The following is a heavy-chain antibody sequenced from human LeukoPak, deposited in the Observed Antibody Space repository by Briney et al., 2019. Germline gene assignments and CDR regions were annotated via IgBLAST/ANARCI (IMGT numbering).Heavy chain of an antibody. CDR2: TYYRSSWYN. V-gene: IGHV6-1*01. CDR1: GDSVASNSVA. J-gene: IGHJ4*02. CDR3: ARETSHFDY. Sequence: SQTLSLTCAISGDSVASNSVAWNWIRQSPSRGLEWLGRTYYRSSWYNDYAVSVKSRITIKPDTSKNQFFLQLNSVTPEDTAVYYCARETSHFDYWGQGTLVTVSS.